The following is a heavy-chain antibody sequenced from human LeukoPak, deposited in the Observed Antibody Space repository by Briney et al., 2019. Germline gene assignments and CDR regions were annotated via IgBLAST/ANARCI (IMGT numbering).Heavy chain of an antibody. CDR3: ATLNGPLFEY. CDR2: IHQHGNEK. D-gene: IGHD2-8*01. CDR1: GFTFSNYW. J-gene: IGHJ4*02. Sequence: GGSPRLSCAASGFTFSNYWMSWVRQAPGKGLEWVASIHQHGNEKYFVDSVGGRFTISRDNAKNSLYLQMSSLRAEDTAVYYCATLNGPLFEYWGQGTLVTVSS. V-gene: IGHV3-7*01.